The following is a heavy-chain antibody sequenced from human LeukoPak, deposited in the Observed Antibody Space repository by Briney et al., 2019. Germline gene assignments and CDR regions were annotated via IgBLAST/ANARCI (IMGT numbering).Heavy chain of an antibody. J-gene: IGHJ4*02. CDR1: GFTFSSYW. CDR3: ARELRTFDS. CDR2: IKHNGDEL. V-gene: IGHV3-7*01. Sequence: GGSLRLSCGASGFTFSSYWMTWVRQAPGKGLESVANIKHNGDELNYVDSVEDRFTISRDNDKNSLYLHMTDLRAEATAVYYCARELRTFDSWGQGTLVTVSS. D-gene: IGHD3-16*01.